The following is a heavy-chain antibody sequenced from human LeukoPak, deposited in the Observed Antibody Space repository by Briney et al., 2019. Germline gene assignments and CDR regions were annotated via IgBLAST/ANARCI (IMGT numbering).Heavy chain of an antibody. D-gene: IGHD5-12*01. Sequence: SETLSLTCAVYGGSFSGYYWSWIRQPPGKGLEWIGEINHSGSTNYNPSLKSRVTISVDTSKNQFSLKLSSVTAADTAVYYCARGVGYIGYGFDYWGQGTLVTVSS. J-gene: IGHJ4*02. CDR2: INHSGST. CDR3: ARGVGYIGYGFDY. V-gene: IGHV4-34*01. CDR1: GGSFSGYY.